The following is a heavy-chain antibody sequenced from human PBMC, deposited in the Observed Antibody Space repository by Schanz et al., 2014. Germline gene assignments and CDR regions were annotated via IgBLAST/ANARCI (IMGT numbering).Heavy chain of an antibody. CDR1: GFTFDDYA. J-gene: IGHJ6*02. V-gene: IGHV3-9*01. D-gene: IGHD3-16*01. CDR3: AKDRQNRVNRVGYYYGMDV. CDR2: ISWNSGSI. Sequence: EVQLVESGGDLVQPGGSLRLSCVGSGFTFDDYAMHWVRQAPGKGLEWVSGISWNSGSIGYADSVKGRFTISRDDAKNSLYLQMNSLRAEDTALYYCAKDRQNRVNRVGYYYGMDVWGQGTTVTASS.